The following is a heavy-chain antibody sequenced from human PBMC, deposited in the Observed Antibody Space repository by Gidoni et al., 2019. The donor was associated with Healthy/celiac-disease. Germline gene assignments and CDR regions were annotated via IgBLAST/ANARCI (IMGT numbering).Heavy chain of an antibody. J-gene: IGHJ5*02. Sequence: QLQRQESGRGRVKPWETLSLTCTVSGGSSSSSSYYWGRIRQPPGKGLAWFGSIYYSGSPSSHPSLKSRVTISVDTSKTQFSLQLSSVTAADTAVYYCARHGWMATIPYNWFDPWGQGTLVTVSS. V-gene: IGHV4-39*01. CDR1: GGSSSSSSYY. CDR2: IYYSGSP. D-gene: IGHD5-12*01. CDR3: ARHGWMATIPYNWFDP.